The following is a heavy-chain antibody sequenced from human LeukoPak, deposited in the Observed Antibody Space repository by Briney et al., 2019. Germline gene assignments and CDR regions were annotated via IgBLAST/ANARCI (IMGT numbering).Heavy chain of an antibody. CDR3: ARDRVAMVPLDAFDI. J-gene: IGHJ3*02. CDR1: GGTFSSYA. CDR2: ISAYNGNT. V-gene: IGHV1-18*01. D-gene: IGHD5-18*01. Sequence: ASVKVSCKASGGTFSSYAISWVRQAPGQGLEWMGWISAYNGNTNYAQKLQGRVTMTTDTSTSTAYMELRSLRSDDTAVYYCARDRVAMVPLDAFDIWGQGTMVTVSS.